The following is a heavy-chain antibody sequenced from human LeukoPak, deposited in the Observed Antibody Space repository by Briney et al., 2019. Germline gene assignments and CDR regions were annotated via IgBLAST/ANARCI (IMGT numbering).Heavy chain of an antibody. CDR1: GFTFKNYA. D-gene: IGHD4/OR15-4a*01. CDR3: AKESGALGAPLYDY. J-gene: IGHJ4*02. CDR2: ISGDAVTS. Sequence: GGSLRLSCAASGFTFKNYAMNWVRQSPGQGLEWVSTISGDAVTSWYADSVKGRFTVSRDNSKNIVFLQMNSLRAEDTAVYYCAKESGALGAPLYDYWGRGILVTASS. V-gene: IGHV3-23*01.